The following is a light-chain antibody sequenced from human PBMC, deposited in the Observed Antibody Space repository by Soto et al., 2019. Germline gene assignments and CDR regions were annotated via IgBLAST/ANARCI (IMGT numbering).Light chain of an antibody. Sequence: QSVLTQPASVSGSPGQSITISCTGTSSDVGTYNLVSWYHQHPGEAPKLIIYEGTKRPSGVSNRFSASRSGNTASLTISGLQAEDEAYYYCCSYATGSTYILGTGTKVTVL. J-gene: IGLJ1*01. CDR3: CSYATGSTYI. CDR1: SSDVGTYNL. CDR2: EGT. V-gene: IGLV2-23*01.